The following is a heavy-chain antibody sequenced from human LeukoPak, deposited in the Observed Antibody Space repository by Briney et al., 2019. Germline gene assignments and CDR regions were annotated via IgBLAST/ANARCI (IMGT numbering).Heavy chain of an antibody. Sequence: PSETLSLTCTVSGGSISSYYWSWIRQPPGKGLERIGYIYYTGNTNYNPSLKSRVTISVDTSKNQFSLKLSSVTAADTAAYYCARDRLQLQSWGQGTLVTVSS. CDR2: IYYTGNT. V-gene: IGHV4-59*01. J-gene: IGHJ5*02. CDR3: ARDRLQLQS. CDR1: GGSISSYY. D-gene: IGHD5-24*01.